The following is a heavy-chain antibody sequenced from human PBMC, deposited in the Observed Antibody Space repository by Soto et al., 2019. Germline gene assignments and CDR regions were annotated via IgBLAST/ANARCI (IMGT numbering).Heavy chain of an antibody. CDR2: ISSSSSTI. D-gene: IGHD5-12*01. V-gene: IGHV3-48*01. CDR3: ARDSIHVDIVATIPTIGYYFDY. J-gene: IGHJ4*02. Sequence: PGGSLRLSCAASGFTFSSYSMNWVRQAPGKGLEWVSYISSSSSTIYYADTVKGRFTISRDNAKNSLYLQMNSMRAEDTAVYYCARDSIHVDIVATIPTIGYYFDYWGQGTLVTAPQ. CDR1: GFTFSSYS.